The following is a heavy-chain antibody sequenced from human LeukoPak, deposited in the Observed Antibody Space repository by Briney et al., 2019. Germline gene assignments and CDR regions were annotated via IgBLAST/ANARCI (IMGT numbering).Heavy chain of an antibody. Sequence: PGGSLRLSCAASGFTFCTYWMHWVRQAPGKGLVWVSRINSDGISTNYADSVKGRFTISRDNAKNTLYLQMNTLRAEDTAVYYCARGAIAVAGPRRAFDIRGPGTMVTVSS. D-gene: IGHD6-19*01. V-gene: IGHV3-74*01. J-gene: IGHJ3*02. CDR1: GFTFCTYW. CDR2: INSDGIST. CDR3: ARGAIAVAGPRRAFDI.